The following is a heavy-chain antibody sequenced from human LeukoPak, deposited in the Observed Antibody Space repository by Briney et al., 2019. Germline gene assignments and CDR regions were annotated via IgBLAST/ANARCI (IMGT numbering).Heavy chain of an antibody. CDR2: IRYDGSNK. CDR1: GFIFSSYG. V-gene: IGHV3-30*02. J-gene: IGHJ4*02. Sequence: GGSLRLSCAASGFIFSSYGMHWVRQAPGKGLEWVAFIRYDGSNKYYADSVKGRFTISRDNSKNTLYLQMNSLRAEDTAVYYCASYSRFLELEYYFDYWGQGTLVTVSS. D-gene: IGHD3-3*01. CDR3: ASYSRFLELEYYFDY.